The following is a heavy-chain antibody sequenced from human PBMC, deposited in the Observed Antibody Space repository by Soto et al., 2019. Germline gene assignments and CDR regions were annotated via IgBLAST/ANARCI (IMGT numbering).Heavy chain of an antibody. CDR1: GYTFTSYG. V-gene: IGHV1-18*01. D-gene: IGHD3-3*01. J-gene: IGHJ5*02. CDR2: ISAYNGNT. Sequence: ASVKVSCKASGYTFTSYGISWVRQAPGQGLEWMGWISAYNGNTNHAQKLQGRVTMTTDTSTSTAYMELRSLRSDDTAVYYCARAHYDFWSGYYIGSDPWGQGTLVTVSS. CDR3: ARAHYDFWSGYYIGSDP.